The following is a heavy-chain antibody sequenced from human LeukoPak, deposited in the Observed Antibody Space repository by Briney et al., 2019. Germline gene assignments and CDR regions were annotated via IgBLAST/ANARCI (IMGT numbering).Heavy chain of an antibody. CDR1: GFTFSSYG. CDR3: ARYPYGGNSGGDY. J-gene: IGHJ4*02. D-gene: IGHD4-23*01. CDR2: IRYDGSNK. Sequence: PGGSLRLSCAASGFTFSSYGVHWVRQAPGKGLEWVAFIRYDGSNKYYADSVKGRFTISRDNAKNSLYLQMNSLRAEDTALYHCARYPYGGNSGGDYWGQGTLVTVSS. V-gene: IGHV3-30*02.